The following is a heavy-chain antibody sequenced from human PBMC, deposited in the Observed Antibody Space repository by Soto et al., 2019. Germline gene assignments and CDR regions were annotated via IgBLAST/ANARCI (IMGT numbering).Heavy chain of an antibody. CDR3: ASSHYDSSGYSVYYLDY. CDR1: GGSISSYY. V-gene: IGHV4-59*08. J-gene: IGHJ4*02. Sequence: PSETLSLTCTVSGGSISSYYWSWIRQPPGKGLEWIAYIYYSGSTNYNPSLKSRVTISVDTSKNQFSLKLSSVTAADTAVYYCASSHYDSSGYSVYYLDYWGQGTLVTVSS. CDR2: IYYSGST. D-gene: IGHD3-22*01.